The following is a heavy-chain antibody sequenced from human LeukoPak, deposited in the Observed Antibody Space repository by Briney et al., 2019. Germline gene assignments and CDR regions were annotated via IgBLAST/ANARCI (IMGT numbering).Heavy chain of an antibody. Sequence: SVKVSCKASGGTLSSYAIRWVRQAPGQGLEWMGGIIPIFGTANYAQKFQGRVTITADESTSTAYMELSSLRSEDTAVYYCARGPDCSSTSCYPPYYYGMDVWGKGTTVTVSS. CDR1: GGTLSSYA. V-gene: IGHV1-69*13. CDR2: IIPIFGTA. CDR3: ARGPDCSSTSCYPPYYYGMDV. J-gene: IGHJ6*04. D-gene: IGHD2-2*01.